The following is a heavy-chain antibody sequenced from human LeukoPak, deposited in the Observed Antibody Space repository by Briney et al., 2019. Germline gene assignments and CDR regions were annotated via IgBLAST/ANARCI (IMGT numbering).Heavy chain of an antibody. D-gene: IGHD6-13*01. V-gene: IGHV1-18*01. CDR2: ISAYNGNT. CDR1: GYTFISYD. Sequence: ASVKVSCRASGYTFISYDISWVRQAPGQGLAWMGWISAYNGNTNYAQKLQGRVTMTTDTSTSTAYMELRSLRSDDSAVYFCARVPIPPYSSSWYQPFDYWGQGTLVTVSS. J-gene: IGHJ4*02. CDR3: ARVPIPPYSSSWYQPFDY.